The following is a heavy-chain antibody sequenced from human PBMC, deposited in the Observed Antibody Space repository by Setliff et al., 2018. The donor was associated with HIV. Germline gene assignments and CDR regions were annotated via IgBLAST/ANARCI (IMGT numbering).Heavy chain of an antibody. V-gene: IGHV4-4*07. CDR1: GGSFGVYR. CDR2: IDSSGTT. D-gene: IGHD3-10*01. Sequence: SETLSLTCTISGGSFGVYRWSWIRQSAGRGLEWIGRIDSSGTTDYKPSLKGRVAISVDTPRNQFSLRVTSVTAADTAVYFCARDRHSSGLGSYGPWGPGILVTV. CDR3: ARDRHSSGLGSYGP. J-gene: IGHJ5*02.